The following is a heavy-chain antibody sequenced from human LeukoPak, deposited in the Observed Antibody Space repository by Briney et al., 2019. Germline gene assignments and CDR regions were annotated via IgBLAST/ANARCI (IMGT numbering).Heavy chain of an antibody. CDR3: ARATYDILTGYYPKFDY. J-gene: IGHJ4*02. CDR2: IIPIFGTA. Sequence: SVKVSCKASGGTFSSYAISWVRQAPGQGLEWMGGIIPIFGTANYAQKFQGRVTITTDESTSTAYMELSRLRSEDTAVYYCARATYDILTGYYPKFDYWGQGTLVTVSS. D-gene: IGHD3-9*01. V-gene: IGHV1-69*05. CDR1: GGTFSSYA.